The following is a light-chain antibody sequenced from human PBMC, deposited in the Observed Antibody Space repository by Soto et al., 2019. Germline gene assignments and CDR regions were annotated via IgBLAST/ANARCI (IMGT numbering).Light chain of an antibody. Sequence: VLTQYPSSLSHSQEERATLSCRARQRVSSSYLAWYQQKPGQAPRLLIYGASSRATGIPDRFSGSGSGTDFTLTISRLEPEDFAVYYCQQYGSFTWTFGQGTKV. J-gene: IGKJ1*01. V-gene: IGKV3-20*01. CDR2: GAS. CDR3: QQYGSFTWT. CDR1: QRVSSSY.